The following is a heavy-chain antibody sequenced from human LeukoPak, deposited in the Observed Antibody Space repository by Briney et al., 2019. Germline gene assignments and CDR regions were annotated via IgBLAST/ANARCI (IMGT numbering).Heavy chain of an antibody. J-gene: IGHJ6*03. CDR1: KFIFGNYT. CDR2: ISGESRSI. D-gene: IGHD6-6*01. Sequence: PGGSLRLSCAASKFIFGNYTMNWLPQAPGKGLEWVSSISGESRSIYYADSVKGRFTTSRDNAKNSLSLQMNSLRVEDAGVYYCVRERSVKARQEGVLRYYYYMDVWGNGTTVTVSS. CDR3: VRERSVKARQEGVLRYYYYMDV. V-gene: IGHV3-21*04.